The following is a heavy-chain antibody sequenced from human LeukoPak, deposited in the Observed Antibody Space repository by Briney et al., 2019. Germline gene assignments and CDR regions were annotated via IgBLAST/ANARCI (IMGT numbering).Heavy chain of an antibody. CDR1: GYTFTGYY. V-gene: IGHV1-8*02. CDR3: ARGYYDILTGWYYMDV. CDR2: MNPNSGNT. Sequence: ASVKVSCKASGYTFTGYYMHWVRQAPGQGLEWMGWMNPNSGNTGYAQKFQGRVTMTRNTSISTAYMELSSLRSEDTAVYYCARGYYDILTGWYYMDVWGKGTTVTISS. D-gene: IGHD3-9*01. J-gene: IGHJ6*03.